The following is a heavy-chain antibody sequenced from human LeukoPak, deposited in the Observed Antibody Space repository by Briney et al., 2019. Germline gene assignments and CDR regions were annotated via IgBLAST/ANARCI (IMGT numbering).Heavy chain of an antibody. CDR3: ASATYYYDSSGFDDAFDV. CDR2: NSGSSSRGSTI. Sequence: PGGSLRLSCATSGFTLSSYRRDWVRQAPGRVLGWVSYNSGSSSRGSTIYYADYVKGRFTISRDNAQNSLYLQMNSLRAEDTAVYYCASATYYYDSSGFDDAFDVWGQGTMVTVSS. V-gene: IGHV3-48*01. D-gene: IGHD3-22*01. CDR1: GFTLSSYR. J-gene: IGHJ3*01.